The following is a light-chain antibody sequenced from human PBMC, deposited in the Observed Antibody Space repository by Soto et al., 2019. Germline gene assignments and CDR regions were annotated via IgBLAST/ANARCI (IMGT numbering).Light chain of an antibody. CDR2: AAS. J-gene: IGKJ4*01. Sequence: DIQMTQSPSSLSVSVGDRVTIACRASQNIRTYLNWYQQNPGKAPKLLIYAASNLHSGVPSRFSGSGSGTDFTLNISSLQPEDFATYYCQQAYSKNTFGGGTKVEIK. CDR1: QNIRTY. CDR3: QQAYSKNT. V-gene: IGKV1-39*01.